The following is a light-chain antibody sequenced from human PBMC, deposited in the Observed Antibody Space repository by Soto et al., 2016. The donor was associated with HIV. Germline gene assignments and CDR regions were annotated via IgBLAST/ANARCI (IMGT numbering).Light chain of an antibody. Sequence: DIQMTQSPSSLSASVGDRVTITCQASQDISNYLNWYQQKPGKAPKLLIYDASNLETGVPSRFSGSGSGTHFTFTISSLQPEDIATYYCQQYDDLSYTFGQGTKLKIK. CDR1: QDISNY. V-gene: IGKV1-33*01. J-gene: IGKJ2*01. CDR2: DAS. CDR3: QQYDDLSYT.